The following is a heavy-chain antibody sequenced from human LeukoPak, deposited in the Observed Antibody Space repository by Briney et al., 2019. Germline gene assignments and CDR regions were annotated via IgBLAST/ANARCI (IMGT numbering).Heavy chain of an antibody. V-gene: IGHV1-2*02. Sequence: ASVKVSCKASGYTFTGYYMHWVRQAPGQGLEWMGWINPNSGGANYAQKFQGRVTMTRDTSISTAYMELSRLRSDDTAVYYCARDPSLISGTTGIVDYWGQGTLVTVSS. CDR2: INPNSGGA. CDR3: ARDPSLISGTTGIVDY. D-gene: IGHD1-7*01. J-gene: IGHJ4*02. CDR1: GYTFTGYY.